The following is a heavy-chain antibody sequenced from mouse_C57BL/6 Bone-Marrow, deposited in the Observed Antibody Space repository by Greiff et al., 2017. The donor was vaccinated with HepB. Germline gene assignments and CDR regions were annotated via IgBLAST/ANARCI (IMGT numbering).Heavy chain of an antibody. Sequence: QVHVKQSGAELARPGASVKLSCKASGYTFTSYGISWVKQRTGQGLEWIGEIYPRSGNTYYNEKFKGKATLTADKSSSTAYMELRSLTSEDSAVYFCARSGITTVVATDYWGQGTTLTVSS. CDR2: IYPRSGNT. V-gene: IGHV1-81*01. CDR1: GYTFTSYG. J-gene: IGHJ2*01. CDR3: ARSGITTVVATDY. D-gene: IGHD1-1*01.